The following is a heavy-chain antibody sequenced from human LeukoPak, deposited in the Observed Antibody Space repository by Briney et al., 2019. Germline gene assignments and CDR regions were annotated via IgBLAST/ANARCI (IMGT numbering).Heavy chain of an antibody. V-gene: IGHV3-7*01. CDR1: GFTFSSYW. CDR2: IKQDGSEK. J-gene: IGHJ5*02. D-gene: IGHD1-26*01. CDR3: ARLSGSYWGWFDP. Sequence: GGSSRLSCVASGFTFSSYWMSWVRQAPGKGLEWVANIKQDGSEKYYVDSVKGRFTISRDNAKNSLYLQMNSLRAEDTAVYYCARLSGSYWGWFDPWGQGTLVTVSS.